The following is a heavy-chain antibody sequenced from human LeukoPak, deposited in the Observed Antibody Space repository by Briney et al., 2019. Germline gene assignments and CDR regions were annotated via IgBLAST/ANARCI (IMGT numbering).Heavy chain of an antibody. CDR2: INPNSGGT. V-gene: IGHV1-2*02. Sequence: GASVKVSCKASGYTFTGYYMHWVRQAPGQGLEWMGWINPNSGGTNYAQKFQGRVTMTRDTSISTACMELSRLRSDDTAVYYCAREQLWQLGVFDYWGQGTLVTVSS. CDR3: AREQLWQLGVFDY. CDR1: GYTFTGYY. D-gene: IGHD5-18*01. J-gene: IGHJ4*02.